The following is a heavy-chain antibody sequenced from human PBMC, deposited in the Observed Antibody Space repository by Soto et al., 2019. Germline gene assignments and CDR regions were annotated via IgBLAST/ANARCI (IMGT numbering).Heavy chain of an antibody. V-gene: IGHV3-74*01. Sequence: PGGSLRLSCAASGFTFSTYWMHWIRQVPGKGLEWVSRINSDATHTYYADSVKGRFTISRENAKNSLYLQMNSLRAGDTAVYYCARGIMSTENYYYGMDVWGQGTTVIVSS. D-gene: IGHD5-12*01. CDR1: GFTFSTYW. CDR3: ARGIMSTENYYYGMDV. J-gene: IGHJ6*02. CDR2: INSDATHT.